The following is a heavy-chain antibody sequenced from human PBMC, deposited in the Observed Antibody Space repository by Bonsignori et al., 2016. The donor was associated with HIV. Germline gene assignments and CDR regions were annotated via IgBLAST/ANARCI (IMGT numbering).Heavy chain of an antibody. V-gene: IGHV3-33*01. CDR3: ATLLGAVSSPRNYHNMDV. D-gene: IGHD3-10*01. Sequence: SNYGMHWVRQAPGKGLEWVAVIWYDGSVKYYSDSVKGRFTISRDNSKNILSLQLNSLTAGDTAVYYCATLLGAVSSPRNYHNMDVWGPGTTVIVSS. CDR1: SNYG. CDR2: IWYDGSVK. J-gene: IGHJ6*02.